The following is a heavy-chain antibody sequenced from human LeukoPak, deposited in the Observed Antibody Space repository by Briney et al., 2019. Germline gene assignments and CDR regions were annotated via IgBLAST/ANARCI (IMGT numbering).Heavy chain of an antibody. Sequence: SETLSLTCTVSGGSISSYYWSWIRQPPGKGLEWIGYIYYSGSTNYNPSLKSRGIISVDTSKNQFSMKLSSVPAADTAVYYCASPRMSVADTGAIDYWGQGTLVTVSS. CDR2: IYYSGST. D-gene: IGHD6-19*01. CDR3: ASPRMSVADTGAIDY. V-gene: IGHV4-59*08. CDR1: GGSISSYY. J-gene: IGHJ4*02.